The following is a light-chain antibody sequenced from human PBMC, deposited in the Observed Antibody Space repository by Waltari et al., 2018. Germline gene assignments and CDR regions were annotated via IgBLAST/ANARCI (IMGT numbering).Light chain of an antibody. V-gene: IGKV1-NL1*01. CDR3: QQYYSTPYT. CDR1: KGISNS. CDR2: AAS. J-gene: IGKJ2*01. Sequence: TGAASKGISNSLAWYKQKPGKAPKLLLYAASRLESGVPSRFIGSGSGTDYTLTISSLQPEDFATYYCQQYYSTPYTFGQGTKLEIK.